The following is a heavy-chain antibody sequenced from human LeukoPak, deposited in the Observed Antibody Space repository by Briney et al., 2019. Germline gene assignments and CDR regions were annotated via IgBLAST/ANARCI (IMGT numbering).Heavy chain of an antibody. Sequence: QPGRSLRLSCAASGFNFTNYAMHWVRQAPGKGLEWVAVISSDRKYYGDSVKGRFTISRDNAKNSLYLQMNSLRAEDTAVYYCARDELPQAFDIWGQGTMVTVSS. D-gene: IGHD1-26*01. CDR1: GFNFTNYA. CDR2: ISSDRK. J-gene: IGHJ3*02. CDR3: ARDELPQAFDI. V-gene: IGHV3-30*03.